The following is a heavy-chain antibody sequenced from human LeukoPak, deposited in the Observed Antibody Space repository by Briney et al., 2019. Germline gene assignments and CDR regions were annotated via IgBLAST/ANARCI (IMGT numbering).Heavy chain of an antibody. CDR2: INHSGST. CDR3: ARHRGITMVRGVMSYFDY. Sequence: SETLSLTCAVYGGSFSGYYWSWIRQPPGKGLEWIGEINHSGSTNYNPSLKSRVTISVDTSKNQFSLKPSSVTAADTAVYYCARHRGITMVRGVMSYFDYWGQGTLVTVSS. J-gene: IGHJ4*02. CDR1: GGSFSGYY. V-gene: IGHV4-34*01. D-gene: IGHD3-10*01.